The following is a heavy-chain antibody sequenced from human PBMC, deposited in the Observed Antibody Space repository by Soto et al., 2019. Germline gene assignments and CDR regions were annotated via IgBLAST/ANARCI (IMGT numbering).Heavy chain of an antibody. Sequence: QVQLVQSGAEVKKPGSSVKVSCKASGGTFSSYTISWVRQAPGQGLEWMGRIIPILGIANYAQKFQGRVTITEDKSTSTAYMELGSLRSEDTAAYYRARTSCSGGSCSGKTSYCYGMDVWGQGTTVTVSS. J-gene: IGHJ6*02. CDR1: GGTFSSYT. D-gene: IGHD2-15*01. V-gene: IGHV1-69*02. CDR3: ARTSCSGGSCSGKTSYCYGMDV. CDR2: IIPILGIA.